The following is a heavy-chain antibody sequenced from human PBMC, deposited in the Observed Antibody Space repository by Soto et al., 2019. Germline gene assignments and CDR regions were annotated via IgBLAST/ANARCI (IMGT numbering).Heavy chain of an antibody. D-gene: IGHD3-16*02. Sequence: SETLSLTCTVSGGSISSGGYYWSWIRQHPGKGLEWIGYIYYSGSTYYNPSLKSRVTISVDTSKNQFSLKLSSVTAADTAVYYCARDGRMITFGGVIVRYFDLWGRGTLVTVS. CDR2: IYYSGST. J-gene: IGHJ2*01. V-gene: IGHV4-31*03. CDR3: ARDGRMITFGGVIVRYFDL. CDR1: GGSISSGGYY.